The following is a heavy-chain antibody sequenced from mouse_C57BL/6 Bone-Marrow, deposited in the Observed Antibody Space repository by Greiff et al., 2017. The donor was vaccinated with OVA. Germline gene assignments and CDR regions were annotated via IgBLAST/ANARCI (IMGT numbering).Heavy chain of an antibody. CDR3: ARLPHYYGSSPFAY. Sequence: VQLQQPGAELVKPGASVKLSCKASGYTFTSYWMHWVKQRPGQGLEWIGMIHPNSGSTNYNEKFKSKATLTVDKSSSTAYMQLSSLTSEDSAVYYCARLPHYYGSSPFAYWGQGTLVTVSA. CDR2: IHPNSGST. CDR1: GYTFTSYW. J-gene: IGHJ3*01. D-gene: IGHD1-1*01. V-gene: IGHV1-64*01.